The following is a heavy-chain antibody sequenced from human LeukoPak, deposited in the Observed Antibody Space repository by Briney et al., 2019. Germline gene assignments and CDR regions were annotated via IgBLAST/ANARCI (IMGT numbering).Heavy chain of an antibody. CDR3: ARPHSSGYYDAFDI. CDR2: IYPGDSDT. Sequence: KVSCKASGYTFTSYGISWVRQAPGQGLEWMGIIYPGDSDTRYSPSFQGQVTISADKSISTAYLQWSSLKASDTAMYYCARPHSSGYYDAFDIWGQGTMVTVSS. J-gene: IGHJ3*02. CDR1: GYTFTSYG. V-gene: IGHV5-51*01. D-gene: IGHD3-22*01.